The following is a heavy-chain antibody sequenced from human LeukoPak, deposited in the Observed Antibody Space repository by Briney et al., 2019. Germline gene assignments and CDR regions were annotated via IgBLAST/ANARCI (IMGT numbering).Heavy chain of an antibody. D-gene: IGHD2-21*01. CDR2: ISWNSGNI. Sequence: GGSLRLSCAASGFTFDDYAMHWVRQAPGKGLEWVSGISWNSGNIGYADSVKGRFTISRDNAKNSLYLQMNSLRAEDMALYYCARGQVGAAVEGLCDYWGQGTLVTVSS. J-gene: IGHJ4*02. CDR3: ARGQVGAAVEGLCDY. CDR1: GFTFDDYA. V-gene: IGHV3-9*03.